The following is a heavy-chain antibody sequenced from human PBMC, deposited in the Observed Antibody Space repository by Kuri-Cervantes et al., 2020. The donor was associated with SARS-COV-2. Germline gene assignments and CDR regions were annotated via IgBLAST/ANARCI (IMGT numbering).Heavy chain of an antibody. Sequence: SVKVSCKASGGTFSSYTISWVRQAPGQGLEWMGGIIPIFGTANYAQKFQGRVTITADESTSTAYMELSSLRSEDTAVYYCAGLGYCSGGSCYYYYYGMDVWGQGTTVTDSS. CDR3: AGLGYCSGGSCYYYYYGMDV. D-gene: IGHD2-15*01. CDR2: IIPIFGTA. V-gene: IGHV1-69*13. J-gene: IGHJ6*02. CDR1: GGTFSSYT.